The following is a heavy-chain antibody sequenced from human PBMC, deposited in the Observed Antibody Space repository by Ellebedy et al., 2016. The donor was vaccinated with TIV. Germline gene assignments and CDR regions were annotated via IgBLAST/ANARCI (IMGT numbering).Heavy chain of an antibody. CDR3: ARDSGYEDGVDY. CDR2: IYYSGST. J-gene: IGHJ4*02. V-gene: IGHV4-61*01. CDR1: GGSVSSGSYY. D-gene: IGHD5-12*01. Sequence: SETLSLTXTVSGGSVSSGSYYWSWIRQPPGKGLEWIGYIYYSGSTNYNPSLKSRVTISVDTSKNQFSLKLSSVTAADTAVYYCARDSGYEDGVDYWGQGTLVTVSS.